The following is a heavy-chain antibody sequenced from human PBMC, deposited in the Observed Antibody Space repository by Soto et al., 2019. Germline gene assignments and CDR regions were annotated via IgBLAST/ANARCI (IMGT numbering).Heavy chain of an antibody. D-gene: IGHD3-22*01. CDR1: GYTFTSYY. J-gene: IGHJ5*02. CDR2: INPSGGTT. V-gene: IGHV1-46*01. CDR3: ARDRGPSSGYYPYWFDP. Sequence: GASVKVSCKASGYTFTSYYMHWVRQAPGQGLEWMGRINPSGGTTSYAQKFQGRVTMTRDKSTSTAYMELSSLRSEDTAVYYCARDRGPSSGYYPYWFDPWGQGTLVTVSS.